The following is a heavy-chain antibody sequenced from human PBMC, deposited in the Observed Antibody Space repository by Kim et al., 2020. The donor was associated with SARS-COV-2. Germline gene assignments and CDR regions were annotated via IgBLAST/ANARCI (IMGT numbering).Heavy chain of an antibody. CDR3: ARGRRGYSYASRVLDY. D-gene: IGHD5-18*01. V-gene: IGHV4-34*01. Sequence: SLRRRVTISVATSKNQFSLKLSSVTAADTAVYYCARGRRGYSYASRVLDYWGQGTLVTVSS. J-gene: IGHJ4*02.